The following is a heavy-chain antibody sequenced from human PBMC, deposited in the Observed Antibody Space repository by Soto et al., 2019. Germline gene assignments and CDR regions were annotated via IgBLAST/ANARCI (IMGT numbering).Heavy chain of an antibody. D-gene: IGHD4-17*01. J-gene: IGHJ6*02. V-gene: IGHV4-39*01. CDR2: IYYSGST. CDR1: GGSISSSSYY. Sequence: SETLSLTCTVSGGSISSSSYYWGWIRQPPGKGLEWIGSIYYSGSTYYNPSLKSRVTISVDTSKNQFSLKLSSVTAADTAVYYCARRGDYGGYYYYYGMDVWGQGTTVTVSS. CDR3: ARRGDYGGYYYYYGMDV.